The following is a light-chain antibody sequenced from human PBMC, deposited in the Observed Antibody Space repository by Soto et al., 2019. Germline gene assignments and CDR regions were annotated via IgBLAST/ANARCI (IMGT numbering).Light chain of an antibody. CDR1: QGISSY. CDR3: QQYYSYPSWT. CDR2: AAS. J-gene: IGKJ1*01. Sequence: AILMTQSPSSFSESTGDRVTITCRASQGISSYLAWYQQKPGKAPKLLIYAASTLQSGVPSRFSGSGSGTDFTLPISCLQPEDFATYYCQQYYSYPSWTFGQGTKVEIK. V-gene: IGKV1-8*01.